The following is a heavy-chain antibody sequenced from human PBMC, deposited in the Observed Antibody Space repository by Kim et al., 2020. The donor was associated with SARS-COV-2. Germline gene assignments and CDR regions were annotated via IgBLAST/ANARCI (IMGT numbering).Heavy chain of an antibody. CDR1: GDSINNYY. Sequence: SETLSLTCIVSGDSINNYYWNWIRQPPGKGLEWIGHIRYSGDTNYNPSLKSRVTMSVDTSQNQFSLKPNSMTAADTAVYFCAGGGGWLTDHWGQGTLVIVSS. J-gene: IGHJ4*02. V-gene: IGHV4-59*01. CDR2: IRYSGDT. CDR3: AGGGGWLTDH. D-gene: IGHD6-19*01.